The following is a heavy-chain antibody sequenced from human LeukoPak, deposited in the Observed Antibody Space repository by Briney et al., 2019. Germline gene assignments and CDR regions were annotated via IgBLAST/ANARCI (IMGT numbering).Heavy chain of an antibody. J-gene: IGHJ3*02. V-gene: IGHV4-39*01. Sequence: SETLSLTCTVSGGSISNSSSYWGWIRQPPGKGLEWIGSIYYSGSTYYNPSLKSRVTISVDTSKNQFSLKLSSVTAADTAVYYCARGGLVRGSIDSLIAFDIWGQGIMVTVSS. CDR1: GGSISNSSSY. D-gene: IGHD3-10*01. CDR2: IYYSGST. CDR3: ARGGLVRGSIDSLIAFDI.